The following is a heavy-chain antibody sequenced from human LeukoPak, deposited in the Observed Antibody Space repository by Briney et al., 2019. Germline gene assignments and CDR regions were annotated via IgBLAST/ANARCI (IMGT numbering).Heavy chain of an antibody. CDR2: INPNSGGT. J-gene: IGHJ4*02. CDR1: GYTFTGYY. D-gene: IGHD2-2*01. Sequence: ASVKVSCKASGYTFTGYYMHWVRQAPGQGHEWMGRINPNSGGTNYAQKFQGRVTMTRDTSTSTPYMELSRLRSDDTAVYYCARFGVVGPAAFFDYWGQGTLVTVSS. V-gene: IGHV1-2*06. CDR3: ARFGVVGPAAFFDY.